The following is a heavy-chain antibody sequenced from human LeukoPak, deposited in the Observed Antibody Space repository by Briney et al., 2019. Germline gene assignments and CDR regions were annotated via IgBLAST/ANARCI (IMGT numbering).Heavy chain of an antibody. J-gene: IGHJ4*02. Sequence: SETLSLTCTVSGGSISSYYWSWIRQPPGKGLEWIGYIYYSGSTNYNPSLKSRVTISVDTSKNQFSLKLSSVTAADTAVYYCARVNSAVASVVDYWGQGTLVTVSS. D-gene: IGHD6-19*01. CDR2: IYYSGST. V-gene: IGHV4-59*01. CDR1: GGSISSYY. CDR3: ARVNSAVASVVDY.